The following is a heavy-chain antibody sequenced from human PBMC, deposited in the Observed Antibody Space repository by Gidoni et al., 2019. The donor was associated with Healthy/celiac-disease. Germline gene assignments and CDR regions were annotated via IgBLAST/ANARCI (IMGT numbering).Heavy chain of an antibody. Sequence: QVQLVQSGAEVKKPGSSVKVSCKASGGAFSSYAIRWVRQAPGQGREWMGGIIPIFGTANYAQKFQGRVTITADESTSTAYMELSSLRSEDTAVYYCARRPNAGPYYYGMDVWGQGTTVTVSS. CDR3: ARRPNAGPYYYGMDV. D-gene: IGHD6-13*01. J-gene: IGHJ6*02. CDR1: GGAFSSYA. CDR2: IIPIFGTA. V-gene: IGHV1-69*12.